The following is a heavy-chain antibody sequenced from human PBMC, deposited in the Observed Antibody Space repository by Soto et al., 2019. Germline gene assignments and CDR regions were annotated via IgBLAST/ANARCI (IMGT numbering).Heavy chain of an antibody. CDR2: INDSGNI. J-gene: IGHJ6*03. CDR3: ARGIILWFGELSRRGGYYYYMDV. D-gene: IGHD3-10*01. V-gene: IGHV4-34*01. CDR1: GGSFSGYQ. Sequence: QVQLQQWGAGLLKPSETLSLTCAVYGGSFSGYQWSWIRQTPGKGLEWIGEINDSGNINYNPSLKSRVTILLDTPKKQISLKLSSVTAADSAVYYCARGIILWFGELSRRGGYYYYMDVWGKGNTVTVSS.